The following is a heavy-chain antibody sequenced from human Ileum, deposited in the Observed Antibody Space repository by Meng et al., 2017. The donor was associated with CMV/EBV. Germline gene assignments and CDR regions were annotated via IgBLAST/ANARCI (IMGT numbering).Heavy chain of an antibody. CDR3: ARGRGTSGWSAAWFDP. Sequence: GASFTNYYGSWIRQPPGKGLEWIGKINHSGSTTYKSSLRSRVTISVDTSKNQFSLNLTAVTAADTAVYYCARGRGTSGWSAAWFDPWGQGTLVTVSS. CDR2: INHSGST. D-gene: IGHD6-19*01. J-gene: IGHJ5*02. CDR1: GASFTNYY. V-gene: IGHV4-34*13.